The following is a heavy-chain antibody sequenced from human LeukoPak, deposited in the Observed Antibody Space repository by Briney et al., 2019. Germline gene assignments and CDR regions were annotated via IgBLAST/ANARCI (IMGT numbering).Heavy chain of an antibody. Sequence: PGGSLRLSCAASRFTFSNSVMTWVRQAPGKGLEWVSTITTFGATTYYADSVKGRFTISRDNSKDTLYLQMVSLRAEDTALYYCARLFRDAFDIWGQGTMVTVSS. J-gene: IGHJ3*02. CDR2: ITTFGATT. CDR3: ARLFRDAFDI. V-gene: IGHV3-23*01. D-gene: IGHD2/OR15-2a*01. CDR1: RFTFSNSV.